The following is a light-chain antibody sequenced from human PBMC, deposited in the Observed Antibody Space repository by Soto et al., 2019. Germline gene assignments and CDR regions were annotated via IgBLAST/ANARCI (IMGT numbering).Light chain of an antibody. V-gene: IGKV3-11*01. CDR1: QSVSSY. Sequence: IVLTQSPPTLSLSPGERATLSCRASQSVSSYLAWYQQKPGQAPRLLIFDASNRVTGIPARFSGSGSGTDFTLTISSLEPDDFAVYYCQHRAIWPVSFGQGTRLEIK. J-gene: IGKJ5*01. CDR2: DAS. CDR3: QHRAIWPVS.